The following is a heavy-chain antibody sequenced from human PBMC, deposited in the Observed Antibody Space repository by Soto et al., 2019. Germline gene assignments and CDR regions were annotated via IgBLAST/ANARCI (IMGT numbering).Heavy chain of an antibody. D-gene: IGHD3-16*02. J-gene: IGHJ4*02. V-gene: IGHV3-7*03. CDR1: GFTFSYYW. CDR2: IKGDGSAK. CDR3: ARDESKNYPNYRFDY. Sequence: PGGSLRLSCAASGFTFSYYWMSWVRQAPGKGLEWIANIKGDGSAKNYVGSVKGRFTISRDNTKNSLYMHISSLRDEDSAVYYCARDESKNYPNYRFDYCGLRALVTVSS.